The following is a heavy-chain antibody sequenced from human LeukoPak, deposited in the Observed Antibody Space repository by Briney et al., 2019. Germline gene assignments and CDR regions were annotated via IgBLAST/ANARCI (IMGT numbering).Heavy chain of an antibody. J-gene: IGHJ4*02. D-gene: IGHD3-3*01. CDR2: INHSGST. Sequence: PSGTLSLTCAVYGGSFSGYYWSWIRQPPGKGLEWIGEINHSGSTNYNPSLKSRVTISVDTSKNQFSLKLSSVTAADTAVYYCARGSRITIFGVARALGFDYWGQGTLVTVSS. V-gene: IGHV4-34*01. CDR1: GGSFSGYY. CDR3: ARGSRITIFGVARALGFDY.